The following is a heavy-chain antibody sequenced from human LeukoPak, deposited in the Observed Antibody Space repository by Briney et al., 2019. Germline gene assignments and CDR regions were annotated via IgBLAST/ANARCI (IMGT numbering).Heavy chain of an antibody. Sequence: PSETLSLTCTVSGGSMSGQFWSWFRQPPGKGLEWIGYIYYSGSTNYNPSLKSRVTISLDTSKSQFSMKLTSVTAADTAVYYCARAPIPYDRSRTDYRFDPWGQGTLVTVAS. CDR1: GGSMSGQF. J-gene: IGHJ5*02. V-gene: IGHV4-59*11. CDR3: ARAPIPYDRSRTDYRFDP. D-gene: IGHD3-3*01. CDR2: IYYSGST.